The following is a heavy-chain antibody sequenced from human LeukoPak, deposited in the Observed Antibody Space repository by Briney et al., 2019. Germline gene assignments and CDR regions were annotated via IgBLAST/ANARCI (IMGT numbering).Heavy chain of an antibody. CDR3: ASSRFYYWGNWFDP. J-gene: IGHJ5*02. CDR1: GYTFTSYG. D-gene: IGHD3-22*01. CDR2: ISAYNGNT. V-gene: IGHV1-18*01. Sequence: ASVKVSCKASGYTFTSYGISWVRQAPGQGLEWMGWISAYNGNTNYAQKLQGRVTMTTDTSTSTAYMELRSLRSDDTAGDLCASSRFYYWGNWFDPWGQGTLVTVSS.